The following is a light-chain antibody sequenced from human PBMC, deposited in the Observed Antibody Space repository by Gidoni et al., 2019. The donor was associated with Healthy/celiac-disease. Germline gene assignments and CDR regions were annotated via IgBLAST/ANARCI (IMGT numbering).Light chain of an antibody. CDR1: QSVSSSY. Sequence: IVLTQAPGPLSLSPGERATLSCRASQSVSSSYLAWYQQKPGQAPRLLIYGASSRATGIPDRFSGSGSGTDFTLTISRLEPEDFAVYYCQQYGSSPGTFGQXTKVEIK. V-gene: IGKV3-20*01. J-gene: IGKJ1*01. CDR2: GAS. CDR3: QQYGSSPGT.